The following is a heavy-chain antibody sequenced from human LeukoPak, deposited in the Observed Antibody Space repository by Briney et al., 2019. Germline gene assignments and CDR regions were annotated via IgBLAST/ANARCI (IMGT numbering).Heavy chain of an antibody. Sequence: PGGSLRLSCAASGFTFSNFVMTWVRQAPGKGLEWVSGINWNGGSTGYADSVKGRFTISRDNAKNSLYLQMNSLGAEDTALYHCARDTNGANGAFDIWGQGTMVTVSS. V-gene: IGHV3-20*01. CDR3: ARDTNGANGAFDI. CDR2: INWNGGST. J-gene: IGHJ3*02. D-gene: IGHD1-1*01. CDR1: GFTFSNFV.